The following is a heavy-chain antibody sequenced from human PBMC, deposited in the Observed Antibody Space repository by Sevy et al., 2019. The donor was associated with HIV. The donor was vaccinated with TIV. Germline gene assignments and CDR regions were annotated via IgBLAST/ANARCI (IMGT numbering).Heavy chain of an antibody. CDR1: GFTFSAYN. CDR2: ISSSSDYK. Sequence: GGSLRRSCAASGFTFSAYNMIWVRRAPGKGLEWVSSISSSSDYKYYADSMKGRFTISRDNAKNSLSLQMDSLRAEDTAVYYCARSIGEGPLRFLECLLPGDYWGQGTLVTVSS. CDR3: ARSIGEGPLRFLECLLPGDY. J-gene: IGHJ4*02. V-gene: IGHV3-21*01. D-gene: IGHD3-3*01.